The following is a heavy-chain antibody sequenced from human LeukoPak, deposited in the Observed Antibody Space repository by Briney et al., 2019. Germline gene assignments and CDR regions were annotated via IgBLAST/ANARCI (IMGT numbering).Heavy chain of an antibody. CDR3: AREGRRRNWFDP. J-gene: IGHJ5*02. Sequence: GSLRLSCAASGFTLRSYDMSWIRQPPGKGLEWIGEINHSGSTNYNPSLKSRVTISVDTSKNQFSLKLSSVTAADTAVYYCAREGRRRNWFDPWGQGTLVTVSS. V-gene: IGHV4-34*01. D-gene: IGHD3-10*01. CDR1: GFTLRSYD. CDR2: INHSGST.